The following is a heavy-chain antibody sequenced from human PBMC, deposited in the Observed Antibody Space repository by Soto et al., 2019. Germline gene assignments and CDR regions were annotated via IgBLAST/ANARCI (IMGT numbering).Heavy chain of an antibody. Sequence: GGSLRLSCAASGFTFSDYYMSWIRQAPGKGLEWVSYISSSSSYTNYADSVKGRFTISRDNAKNSLYLKMNSLRAEDTAVYYCARDIDSQDYYDSSGYSNWFDPWGQGTLVTVSS. V-gene: IGHV3-11*06. CDR1: GFTFSDYY. CDR3: ARDIDSQDYYDSSGYSNWFDP. D-gene: IGHD3-22*01. CDR2: ISSSSSYT. J-gene: IGHJ5*02.